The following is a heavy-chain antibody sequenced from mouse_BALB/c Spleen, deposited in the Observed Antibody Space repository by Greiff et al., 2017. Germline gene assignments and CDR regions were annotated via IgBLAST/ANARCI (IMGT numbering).Heavy chain of an antibody. CDR1: GFTFSSYY. CDR3: ARYRPYAMDY. CDR2: INSNGGST. D-gene: IGHD2-14*01. V-gene: IGHV5-6-2*01. J-gene: IGHJ4*01. Sequence: DVKLVESGGGLVKLGGSLKLSCAASGFTFSSYYMSWVRQTPEKRLELVAAINSNGGSTYYPDTVKGRFTISRDNPKNTLFLQMTSLRSEDTAMYYCARYRPYAMDYWGQGTSVTGAS.